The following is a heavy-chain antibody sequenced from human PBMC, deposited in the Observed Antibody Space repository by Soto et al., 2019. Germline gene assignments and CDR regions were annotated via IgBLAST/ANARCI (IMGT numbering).Heavy chain of an antibody. CDR2: IYYSGST. D-gene: IGHD2-2*02. Sequence: SETLSLTCAVSGYSISSSNWWGWIRQHPGKGLEWIGYIYYSGSTYYNPSLKSRVTMSVDTSKNQFSLKLSSVTAVDTAVYYCARTTNPHCSSTSCYTPYYFDYWGQGTLVTVSS. J-gene: IGHJ4*02. CDR3: ARTTNPHCSSTSCYTPYYFDY. CDR1: GYSISSSNW. V-gene: IGHV4-28*01.